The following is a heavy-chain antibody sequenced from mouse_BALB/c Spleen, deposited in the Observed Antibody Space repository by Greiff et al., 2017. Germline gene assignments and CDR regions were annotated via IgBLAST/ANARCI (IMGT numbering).Heavy chain of an antibody. J-gene: IGHJ2*01. Sequence: EVMLVESGGGLVKPGGSLKLSCAASGFTFSSYAMSWVRQTPEKRLEWVASISSGGSYTYYPDTVTGRFTISRDNAKNTLYLEMSSLRSEDTAMYYCARDRYFDYWGQGTTLTVSS. CDR1: GFTFSSYA. V-gene: IGHV5-9-4*01. CDR2: ISSGGSYT. CDR3: ARDRYFDY.